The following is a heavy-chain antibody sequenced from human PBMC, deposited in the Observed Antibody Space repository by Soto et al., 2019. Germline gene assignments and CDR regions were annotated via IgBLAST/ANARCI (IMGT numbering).Heavy chain of an antibody. CDR2: IYWNDDK. CDR3: ARPRSDYYDSSGYYYTEHFDY. J-gene: IGHJ4*02. CDR1: GFSLSTSGVG. V-gene: IGHV2-5*01. Sequence: SGPTLVNPTQTLTLTCTFSGFSLSTSGVGVGWIRQPPGKALEWLALIYWNDDKRYSPSLKSRLTITKDTSKNQVVLTMTNMDPVDKATYYCARPRSDYYDSSGYYYTEHFDYWGQGTLVPV. D-gene: IGHD3-22*01.